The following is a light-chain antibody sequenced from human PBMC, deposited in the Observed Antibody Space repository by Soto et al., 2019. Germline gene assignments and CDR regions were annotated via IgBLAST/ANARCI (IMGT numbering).Light chain of an antibody. J-gene: IGLJ1*01. CDR2: DVS. V-gene: IGLV2-14*01. CDR3: KSFTAGFTYG. Sequence: QSALTQPASVSGSPGQSITISCTGTSSDVGGYNHVSWYQQHPGKAPKLMIYDVSSRPSGVPNRFAGSKSGNTASLTISGLQAEDEADYYCKSFTAGFTYGFGTGTKRTVL. CDR1: SSDVGGYNH.